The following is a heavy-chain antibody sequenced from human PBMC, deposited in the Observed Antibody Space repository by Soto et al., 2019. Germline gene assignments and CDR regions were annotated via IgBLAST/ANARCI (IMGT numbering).Heavy chain of an antibody. CDR2: IIPIFGTA. Sequence: SVKVSCKASGGTFSSYAISWVRQAPGQGLEWMGGIIPIFGTANYAQKFQGRVTITADESTSTAYMELSSLRSEDTAVYYCARLMVYAMDYYYYGMDVWGQGTTVTVSS. J-gene: IGHJ6*02. CDR3: ARLMVYAMDYYYYGMDV. CDR1: GGTFSSYA. D-gene: IGHD2-8*01. V-gene: IGHV1-69*13.